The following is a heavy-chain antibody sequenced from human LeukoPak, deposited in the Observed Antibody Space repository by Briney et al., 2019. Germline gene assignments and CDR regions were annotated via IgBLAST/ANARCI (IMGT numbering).Heavy chain of an antibody. CDR2: INPNSGGT. J-gene: IGHJ4*02. Sequence: ASVKVSCKASGYTFTGYYMNGVRQAPGQGLEWMGWINPNSGGTNYAQKFQGRVTMTRDTSITTAYMELSRLTSDDTAVYYCARDSVGSYGQNDYWGQGTLVTVSS. V-gene: IGHV1-2*02. D-gene: IGHD5-18*01. CDR3: ARDSVGSYGQNDY. CDR1: GYTFTGYY.